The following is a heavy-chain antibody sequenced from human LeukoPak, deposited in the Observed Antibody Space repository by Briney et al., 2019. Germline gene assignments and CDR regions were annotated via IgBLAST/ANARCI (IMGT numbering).Heavy chain of an antibody. CDR2: ISGSGGST. J-gene: IGHJ4*02. CDR1: GFTFSSYA. D-gene: IGHD6-6*01. Sequence: PGGSLRLSCAASGFTFSSYAMSWVRQAPGKGLEWVSAISGSGGSTYYADSVRGRFTISRDNSKNTLYLQMNSLRAEDTAVYYCAKDIRRSIASPYYFDYWGQGTLVTVSS. V-gene: IGHV3-23*01. CDR3: AKDIRRSIASPYYFDY.